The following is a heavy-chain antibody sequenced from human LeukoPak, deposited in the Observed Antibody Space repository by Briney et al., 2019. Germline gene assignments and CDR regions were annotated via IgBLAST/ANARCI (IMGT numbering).Heavy chain of an antibody. V-gene: IGHV3-23*01. CDR2: ISGSGAII. CDR3: AKSVLLEPASVRAFDS. D-gene: IGHD3-10*01. J-gene: IGHJ4*02. Sequence: PGGSLRLSCAASGFTFTNYAMNWVRQAPDKGLEWVSLISGSGAIIYYADSVKGRFTISRDNSKNTLYLQMNSLRAEDAAIYYCAKSVLLEPASVRAFDSWGQGTLVTVSS. CDR1: GFTFTNYA.